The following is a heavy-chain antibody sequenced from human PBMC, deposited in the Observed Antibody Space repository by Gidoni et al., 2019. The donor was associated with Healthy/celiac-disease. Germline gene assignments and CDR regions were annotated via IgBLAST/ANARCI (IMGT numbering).Heavy chain of an antibody. V-gene: IGHV1-18*01. CDR1: GYTFTSYG. CDR3: ARAGGFVVVVAALGAFDI. CDR2: ISAYNGNT. D-gene: IGHD2-15*01. Sequence: QVQLVQSGAEVKKPGASVKVSCKASGYTFTSYGNSWLRQAPGQGLEWMGWISAYNGNTNYAQKLQGRVTMTTDTSTSTAYMELRSLRSDDTAVYYCARAGGFVVVVAALGAFDIWGQGTMVTVSS. J-gene: IGHJ3*02.